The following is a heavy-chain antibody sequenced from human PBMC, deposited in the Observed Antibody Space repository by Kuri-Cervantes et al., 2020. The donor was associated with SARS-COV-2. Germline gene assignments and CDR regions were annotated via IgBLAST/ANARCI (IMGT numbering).Heavy chain of an antibody. J-gene: IGHJ4*02. CDR3: ARADPPLTYSCGDCRLFDY. CDR2: INPNSGGT. D-gene: IGHD2-21*02. V-gene: IGHV1-2*02. CDR1: GYTFTGYY. Sequence: ASVKVSCKASGYTFTGYYMHWVRQAPGQGLEWMGWINPNSGGTNYAQQFQGRVTMTGDTSISTAYKELSRLRSDDTAVYYCARADPPLTYSCGDCRLFDYWGQGTLVTVSS.